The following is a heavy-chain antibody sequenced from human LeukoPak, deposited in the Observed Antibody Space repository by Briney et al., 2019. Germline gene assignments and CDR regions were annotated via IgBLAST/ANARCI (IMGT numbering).Heavy chain of an antibody. V-gene: IGHV3-7*01. D-gene: IGHD6-6*01. CDR1: GFTFSDYW. CDR2: IKQDGSQR. Sequence: PGGSLRLSCTASGFTFSDYWMTWVGQAPGKGPEWVANIKQDGSQRYYVDSVRGRFTISRDNAKNSLFLQMNGLRAEDTAVYYCARRGGSSSRRSPIDYWGQGTLVTVSS. J-gene: IGHJ4*02. CDR3: ARRGGSSSRRSPIDY.